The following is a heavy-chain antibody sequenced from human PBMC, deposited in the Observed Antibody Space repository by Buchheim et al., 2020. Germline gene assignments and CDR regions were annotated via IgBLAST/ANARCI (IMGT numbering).Heavy chain of an antibody. CDR2: ISISGSTI. CDR3: ASLSPGSSGWYGDYFDY. CDR1: GFTFSSYE. V-gene: IGHV3-48*03. Sequence: EVQLVESGGGLVQPGGSLRLSCAASGFTFSSYEMNWVRQAPGKGLEWVSYISISGSTIYYADSVKGRFTISRDNAKNSLYLQMNSLRAEDTAVYYCASLSPGSSGWYGDYFDYWGQGTL. J-gene: IGHJ4*02. D-gene: IGHD6-19*01.